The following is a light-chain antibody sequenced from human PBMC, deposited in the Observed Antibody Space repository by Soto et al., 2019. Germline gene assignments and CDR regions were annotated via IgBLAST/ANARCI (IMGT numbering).Light chain of an antibody. Sequence: IVLTQSPGTLSLSPGERTTLSCRASQSISRYLALYQQKPGQGPRLLIYGASSRATGTPDRFSGSGSGTDFTLTINRLEPEDFALYYCQQYGSSPPTFGQGTKVDI. J-gene: IGKJ1*01. CDR2: GAS. V-gene: IGKV3-20*01. CDR1: QSISRY. CDR3: QQYGSSPPT.